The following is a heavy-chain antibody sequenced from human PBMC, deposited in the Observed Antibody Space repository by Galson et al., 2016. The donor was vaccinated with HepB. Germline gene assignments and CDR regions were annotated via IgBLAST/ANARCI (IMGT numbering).Heavy chain of an antibody. CDR2: INPDGNEK. J-gene: IGHJ4*02. CDR3: VTSQGY. CDR1: GLKFSPYW. Sequence: SLRLSCAVSGLKFSPYWMTWVHQAPGKGLEWVATINPDGNEKAYVDSVKGRFTMSRDNAKDSLHLQMNSLRAEDTGVYYCVTSQGYWGQGTLVTVSS. V-gene: IGHV3-7*03.